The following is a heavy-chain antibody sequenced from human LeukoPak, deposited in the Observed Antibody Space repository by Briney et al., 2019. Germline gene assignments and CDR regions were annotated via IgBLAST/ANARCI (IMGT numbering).Heavy chain of an antibody. J-gene: IGHJ3*02. CDR3: AREGGYNPGAFDI. CDR1: GYTFTGYY. Sequence: ASVKVSCKASGYTFTGYYMHWVRQAPGQGLEWMGWINPNSGGTNYAQKFQGRVTMTRGTSISTAYMELSRLRSDDTAVYYCAREGGYNPGAFDIWGQGTMVTVSS. V-gene: IGHV1-2*02. D-gene: IGHD5-24*01. CDR2: INPNSGGT.